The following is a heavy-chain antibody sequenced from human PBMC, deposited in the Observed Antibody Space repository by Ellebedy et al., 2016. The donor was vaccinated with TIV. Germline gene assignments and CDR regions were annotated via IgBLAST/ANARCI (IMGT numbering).Heavy chain of an antibody. CDR3: ARDKGCITIFGVVILGHGGRCPWFDP. CDR1: GGSISSYY. V-gene: IGHV4-4*07. J-gene: IGHJ5*02. D-gene: IGHD3-3*01. Sequence: SETLSLTXTVSGGSISSYYWSWIRQPAGKGLEWIGRIYTSGSTNYNPSLKSRVTISVDTSKNQFSLKLSSVTAADTAVYYCARDKGCITIFGVVILGHGGRCPWFDPWGQGTLVTVSS. CDR2: IYTSGST.